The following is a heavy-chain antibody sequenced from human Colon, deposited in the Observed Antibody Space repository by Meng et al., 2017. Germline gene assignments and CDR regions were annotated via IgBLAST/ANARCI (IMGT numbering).Heavy chain of an antibody. CDR2: INHSGST. J-gene: IGHJ5*02. D-gene: IGHD3-9*01. CDR1: GGAFSTYY. Sequence: QVQLQQWGAGLLKPSETLSLTCAVYGGAFSTYYWSWIRQPPGKGLEWIGEINHSGSTNYNPSLKSRVTMSVDKSKSQFSLNLSSVTAADTAVYYCTRGLFRNFDTRRGFDPWGQGTLVTVSS. V-gene: IGHV4-34*01. CDR3: TRGLFRNFDTRRGFDP.